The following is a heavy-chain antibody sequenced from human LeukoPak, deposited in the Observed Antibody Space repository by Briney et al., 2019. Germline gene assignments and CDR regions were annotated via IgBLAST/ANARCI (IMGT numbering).Heavy chain of an antibody. Sequence: SGGSLRLSCAASGFTFSSHWMYWVRQAPGKGLVYVSRIDNDGTDTTFADSVKGRFTISRDNAKNTLYLQMNSLRAEDTAMYYCARGGFHHGFDIWGQGTMVAVSS. CDR3: ARGGFHHGFDI. V-gene: IGHV3-74*01. CDR2: IDNDGTDT. J-gene: IGHJ3*02. CDR1: GFTFSSHW. D-gene: IGHD3-22*01.